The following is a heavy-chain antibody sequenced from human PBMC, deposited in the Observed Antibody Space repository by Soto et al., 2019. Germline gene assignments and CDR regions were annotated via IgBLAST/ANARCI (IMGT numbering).Heavy chain of an antibody. V-gene: IGHV3-23*01. Sequence: GSLRLSCAASGFTFNYYAMTWVRQTPGRGLEWVAAMSGGDSTKHADSVKGRFTISRDNSKNTLYLEMNSLRAEDTAVYYCAKDGRFSSSWPIIDYWGQGIPVTVSS. CDR2: MSGGDST. D-gene: IGHD6-13*01. CDR1: GFTFNYYA. J-gene: IGHJ4*02. CDR3: AKDGRFSSSWPIIDY.